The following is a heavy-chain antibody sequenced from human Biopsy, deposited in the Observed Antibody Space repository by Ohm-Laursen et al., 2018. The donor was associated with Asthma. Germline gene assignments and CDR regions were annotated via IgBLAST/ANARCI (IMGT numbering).Heavy chain of an antibody. CDR2: ITSSSSYI. D-gene: IGHD7-27*01. J-gene: IGHJ4*02. Sequence: SLRLSCSASGSTFSGYTMNWVRQAPGKGLEWVSSITSSSSYIFYADSVKGRFTISRDNPRNSLYLQMNSLRAEDTAVYYCARDAPTGGYIDYWGLGTPVTVSS. CDR3: ARDAPTGGYIDY. V-gene: IGHV3-21*01. CDR1: GSTFSGYT.